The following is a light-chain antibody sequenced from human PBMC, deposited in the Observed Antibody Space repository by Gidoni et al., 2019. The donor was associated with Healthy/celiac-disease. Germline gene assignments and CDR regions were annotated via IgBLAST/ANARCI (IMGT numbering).Light chain of an antibody. Sequence: DIQLTQSPSFLSASVGDRVTITCRASQGISSYLAWYQQKPGKAPKLLIYAASTLQSGVPSRFSGSGSGKEFTLKISSLQPEDFATYYCQQLNSYPPFTFGPGTKVDIK. CDR3: QQLNSYPPFT. CDR1: QGISSY. CDR2: AAS. J-gene: IGKJ3*01. V-gene: IGKV1-9*01.